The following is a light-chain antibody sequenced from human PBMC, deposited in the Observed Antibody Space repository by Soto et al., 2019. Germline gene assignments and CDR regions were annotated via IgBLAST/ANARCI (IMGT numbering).Light chain of an antibody. V-gene: IGKV3-15*01. CDR3: QQYGSSRT. CDR1: QSLSSN. Sequence: EIVMTQSPATLPVSPGEIPTLSCRASQSLSSNLAWYQQKPGHAPWLRIYGASTRATGIPARLSGSGSGTEFTLIISRMEPEDFAVYYCQQYGSSRTFGQGTRLEI. CDR2: GAS. J-gene: IGKJ5*01.